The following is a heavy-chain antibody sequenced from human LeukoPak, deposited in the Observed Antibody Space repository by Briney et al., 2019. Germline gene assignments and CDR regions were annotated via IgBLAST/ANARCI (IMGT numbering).Heavy chain of an antibody. CDR1: GFSFSTYW. CDR3: AREPIVGVHFDY. CDR2: INSDGSST. Sequence: GGSLRLSCSASGFSFSTYWMHWVGQAPGTGLVWVSRINSDGSSTRYEDSVKGRLTIFRDNAKNTLHLQMNSQRAEDTAVYYCAREPIVGVHFDYWGQGTLVTVSS. V-gene: IGHV3-74*01. D-gene: IGHD1-26*01. J-gene: IGHJ4*02.